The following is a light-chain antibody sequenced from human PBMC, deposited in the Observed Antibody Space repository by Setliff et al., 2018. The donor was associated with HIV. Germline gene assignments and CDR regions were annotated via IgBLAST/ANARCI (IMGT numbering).Light chain of an antibody. CDR1: SSDVGGYNH. J-gene: IGLJ1*01. CDR2: EVR. Sequence: QSALAQPASVSGSPGQSITTSCTGTSSDVGGYNHVSWYQQHPGKAPKLIISEVRNRPSGISSRFSGSKSGNTASLTISGLQAEDEAEYYCSSYAITNTLPFGTGTKV. CDR3: SSYAITNTLP. V-gene: IGLV2-14*01.